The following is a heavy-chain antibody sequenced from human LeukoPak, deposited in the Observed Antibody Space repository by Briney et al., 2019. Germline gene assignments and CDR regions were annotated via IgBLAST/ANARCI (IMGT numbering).Heavy chain of an antibody. J-gene: IGHJ5*02. CDR2: ISAYNGNT. Sequence: ASVKVSCKASGYTFTSYGISWVRQAPGQGLEWMGWISAYNGNTNYAQKLQGRVTMTTDTSTSTAYMELRSLRSDDTAVYYCARLSGHCSSTSCYVFDWFDPWGQGTLVTVSS. CDR1: GYTFTSYG. CDR3: ARLSGHCSSTSCYVFDWFDP. D-gene: IGHD2-2*01. V-gene: IGHV1-18*01.